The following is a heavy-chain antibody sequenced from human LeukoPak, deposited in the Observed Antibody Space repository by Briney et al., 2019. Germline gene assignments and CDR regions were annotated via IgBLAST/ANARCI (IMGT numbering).Heavy chain of an antibody. CDR1: GFTFSSYA. V-gene: IGHV3-7*01. CDR2: IKEDGSEK. J-gene: IGHJ6*03. Sequence: PGGSLRLSCAASGFTFSSYAMSWVRQAPGKGLEWVANIKEDGSEKYYVDSVKGRFTMSRDNAKNSVYLQMNRLRVEDTAVYYCARRSYRGVIGLYYYYMDVWGKGTPVTVSS. D-gene: IGHD3-16*02. CDR3: ARRSYRGVIGLYYYYMDV.